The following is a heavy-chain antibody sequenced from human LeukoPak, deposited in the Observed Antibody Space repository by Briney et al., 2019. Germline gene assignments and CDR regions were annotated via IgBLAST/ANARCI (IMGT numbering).Heavy chain of an antibody. CDR3: ARFLYDYVWGSYRYTGTYFDY. D-gene: IGHD3-16*02. V-gene: IGHV3-7*01. CDR1: GFTFSSYW. Sequence: GGSLRLSCAASGFTFSSYWMTWVRQAPGKGLEWVAKIKQDGSEKYYVDSVKGRFTISRDNAKNSLHLQMNSLRAEDTAVYYCARFLYDYVWGSYRYTGTYFDYWGQGTLVTVSS. CDR2: IKQDGSEK. J-gene: IGHJ4*02.